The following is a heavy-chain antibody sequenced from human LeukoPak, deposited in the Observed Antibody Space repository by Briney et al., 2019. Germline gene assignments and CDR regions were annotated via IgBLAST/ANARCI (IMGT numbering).Heavy chain of an antibody. CDR3: AKDPSFPITMIVGGSYYFDS. V-gene: IGHV3-23*01. Sequence: PGGSLRLSCAASGFTFSSYAMSWVRQAPGKGLEWVSAISGSGGSTYYADSVKGRFTISRDNSKNTLYLQMNSLRAEDTAVYYCAKDPSFPITMIVGGSYYFDSGGQGTLVTVSS. J-gene: IGHJ4*02. CDR2: ISGSGGST. CDR1: GFTFSSYA. D-gene: IGHD3-22*01.